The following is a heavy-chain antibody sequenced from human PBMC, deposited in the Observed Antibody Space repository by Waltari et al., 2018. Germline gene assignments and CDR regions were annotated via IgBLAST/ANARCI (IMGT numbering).Heavy chain of an antibody. CDR1: GGSFSGYY. CDR2: INHSGGT. D-gene: IGHD6-13*01. V-gene: IGHV4-34*01. J-gene: IGHJ4*02. Sequence: QVQLQQWGAGLLKPSETLSLTCAVYGGSFSGYYWSWIRQPPGKGLEWIGEINHSGGTNYNPSLKTRVTISVDTSKNQFSLKLSSVTAAGTSVYYCTRGLLAAAGPRFGYWGQGTLVTVSS. CDR3: TRGLLAAAGPRFGY.